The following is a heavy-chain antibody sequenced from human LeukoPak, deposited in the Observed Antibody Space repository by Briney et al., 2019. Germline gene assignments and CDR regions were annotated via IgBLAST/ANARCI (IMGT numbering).Heavy chain of an antibody. CDR3: ARERGYYGSGSYSGAFDI. CDR1: GGSINNYY. V-gene: IGHV4-59*12. CDR2: IYYNGNT. J-gene: IGHJ3*02. Sequence: SETLSLTCTLSGGSINNYYWSWIRQPPGKGLEWIGYIYYNGNTNYNPSLKSRVTISVDTSKNQFSLKLSSVTAADTAVYYCARERGYYGSGSYSGAFDIWGQGTMVTVSS. D-gene: IGHD3-10*01.